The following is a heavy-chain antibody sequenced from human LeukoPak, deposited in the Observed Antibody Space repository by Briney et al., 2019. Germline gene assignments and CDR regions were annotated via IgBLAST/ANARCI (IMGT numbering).Heavy chain of an antibody. J-gene: IGHJ4*02. CDR2: FYPGDSEA. CDR3: ARQWECTGGSCYPNYFDS. CDR1: GYTFRRFW. Sequence: GESLKISCMGSGYTFRRFWIAWVRQKPDKGLEWMGLFYPGDSEARYTPSFQGEVTMSADKSISTASLQWSSLQASDTAIYFCARQWECTGGSCYPNYFDSWGQGTLVTVSS. V-gene: IGHV5-51*01. D-gene: IGHD2-15*01.